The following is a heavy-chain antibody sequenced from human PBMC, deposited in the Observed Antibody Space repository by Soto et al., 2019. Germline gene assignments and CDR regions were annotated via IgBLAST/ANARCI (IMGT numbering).Heavy chain of an antibody. Sequence: ASVKVSCKASGYTFTGYYMHWVRQAPGQGLEWMGWINPNSGGTNYAQKFQGWVTMTRDTSISTAYMELSRLRSDDTAVYYCARGYSYGSEGFDYWGQGTLVTVSS. J-gene: IGHJ4*02. CDR3: ARGYSYGSEGFDY. D-gene: IGHD5-18*01. CDR2: INPNSGGT. CDR1: GYTFTGYY. V-gene: IGHV1-2*04.